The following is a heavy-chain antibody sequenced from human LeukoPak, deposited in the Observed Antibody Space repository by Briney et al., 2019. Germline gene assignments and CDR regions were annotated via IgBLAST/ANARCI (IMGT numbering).Heavy chain of an antibody. J-gene: IGHJ4*02. CDR1: GSSITYYY. Sequence: SETLSLTCTVSGSSITYYYWSWTRQPPGRGLEWLGYIYDNGATTTKYNPSLKSRVTISLDTSRNHFSLNLTPVTAADTAVYYCARGLGSSGYLGNWGQGTLVTVSS. CDR2: IYDNGATTT. D-gene: IGHD3-22*01. CDR3: ARGLGSSGYLGN. V-gene: IGHV4-59*01.